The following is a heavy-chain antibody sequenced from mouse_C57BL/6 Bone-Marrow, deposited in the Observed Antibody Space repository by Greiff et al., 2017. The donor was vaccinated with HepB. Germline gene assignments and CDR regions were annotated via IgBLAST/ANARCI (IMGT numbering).Heavy chain of an antibody. CDR3: ARGMVTTRHYYAIDY. CDR1: GFTFTDYY. J-gene: IGHJ4*01. CDR2: IRNKANGYTT. V-gene: IGHV7-3*01. D-gene: IGHD2-2*01. Sequence: EVMLVESGGGLVQPGGSLSLSCAASGFTFTDYYMSWVRQPPGKALEWLGFIRNKANGYTTEYSASVKGRFTISIDNSQSILYLQMNALRAEDSATYYCARGMVTTRHYYAIDYWGQGTSVTVSS.